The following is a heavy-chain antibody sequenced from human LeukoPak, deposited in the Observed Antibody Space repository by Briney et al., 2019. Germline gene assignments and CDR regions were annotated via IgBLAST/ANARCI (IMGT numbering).Heavy chain of an antibody. J-gene: IGHJ4*02. CDR2: INPNSGGT. Sequence: GASVKVSCKASGYTFTAYYIHWVRQAPGQGLEWMGWINPNSGGTNYAQKFQGRVTMTRDTSISTAYMELSRLRSDDTAVYYCAREYCGGDCYSTFDYWGQGTLVTVSS. CDR3: AREYCGGDCYSTFDY. D-gene: IGHD2-21*02. CDR1: GYTFTAYY. V-gene: IGHV1-2*02.